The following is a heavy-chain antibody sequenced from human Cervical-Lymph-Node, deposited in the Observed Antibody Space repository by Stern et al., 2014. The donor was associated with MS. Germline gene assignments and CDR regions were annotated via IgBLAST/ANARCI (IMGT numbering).Heavy chain of an antibody. CDR3: ATGGISYS. D-gene: IGHD3-16*01. Sequence: EVQLVESGGGLVQPGGSLRVSCSASGFTFSKSAMTWVRQAPGKGLEWVSAMSGNGDSTHYADSVRGRVTISSDNSKKTLYLQMNSLRADDTAVYYCATGGISYSWGQVTLVTFTS. CDR2: MSGNGDST. CDR1: GFTFSKSA. J-gene: IGHJ4*02. V-gene: IGHV3-23*04.